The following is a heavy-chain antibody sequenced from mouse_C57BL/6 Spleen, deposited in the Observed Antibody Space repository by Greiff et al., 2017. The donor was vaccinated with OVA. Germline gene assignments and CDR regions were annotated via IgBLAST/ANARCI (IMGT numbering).Heavy chain of an antibody. CDR1: GYTFTDYY. D-gene: IGHD1-1*01. CDR2: INPYNGGT. V-gene: IGHV1-19*01. Sequence: VQLQQSGPVLVKPGASVKMSCKASGYTFTDYYMNWVKQSHGKSLEWIGVINPYNGGTSYNQQFKGKATLTVDKSSSTAYMELNSLTSEDSAVYYCARAFITTVVEGAMDYWGQGTSVTVSS. J-gene: IGHJ4*01. CDR3: ARAFITTVVEGAMDY.